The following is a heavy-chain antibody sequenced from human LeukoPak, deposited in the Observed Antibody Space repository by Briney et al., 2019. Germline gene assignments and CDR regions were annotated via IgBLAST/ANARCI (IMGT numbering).Heavy chain of an antibody. D-gene: IGHD5-12*01. CDR1: GITFSNAW. V-gene: IGHV3-15*01. CDR3: TSDRSGFLFDY. J-gene: IGHJ4*02. CDR2: IKSKRNGAKT. Sequence: PGGSLRLSCTASGITFSNAWMSWVRQAPGKGLEWVARIKSKRNGAKTDYALPVEGRFTISRDDSKDTVYLEMNNLKMEDTSVYYCTSDRSGFLFDYWGRGILVTVSS.